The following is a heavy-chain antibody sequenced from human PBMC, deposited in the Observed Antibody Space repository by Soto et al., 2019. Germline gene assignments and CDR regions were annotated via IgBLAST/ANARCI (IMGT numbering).Heavy chain of an antibody. CDR2: IYSGGTT. CDR1: GFPVSNND. J-gene: IGHJ3*02. Sequence: GGSLRLSCAASGFPVSNNDMSWVRQAPGKGLEWVSVIYSGGTTYYAASVKGRFTISRDNSKKTLYLQMNTLRAEDTAMYYCARDLEAFDIWGQGTMVTVSS. V-gene: IGHV3-66*01. CDR3: ARDLEAFDI.